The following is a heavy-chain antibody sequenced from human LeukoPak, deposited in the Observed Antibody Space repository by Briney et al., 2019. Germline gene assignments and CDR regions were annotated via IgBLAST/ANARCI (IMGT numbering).Heavy chain of an antibody. J-gene: IGHJ4*02. CDR1: GFTFSGYP. CDR3: AKDRWKTVVRGPDY. D-gene: IGHD3-10*01. CDR2: ISYDGSNK. Sequence: GGSLRLSCAASGFTFSGYPIHWVRQAPGKGLEWVAVISYDGSNKYYADSVKGRFTISRDNSKNTVYLQMNSLRAEDTAVYYCAKDRWKTVVRGPDYWGQGTLVTVSS. V-gene: IGHV3-30-3*02.